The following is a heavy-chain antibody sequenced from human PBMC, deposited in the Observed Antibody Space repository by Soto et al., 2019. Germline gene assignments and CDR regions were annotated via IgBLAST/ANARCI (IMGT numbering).Heavy chain of an antibody. Sequence: QVQLVESGGGVVQPGRSLRLSCAASGFTFSSYGMHWVRQAPGKGLEWVAVISYDGSNKYYADSVKGRFTISRDNSKNRLYLKMNSLRAEDTGVYYCGKRGGGIYDFWSGYPLYYYYYMDVWGKGTTVTVSS. CDR3: GKRGGGIYDFWSGYPLYYYYYMDV. J-gene: IGHJ6*03. CDR2: ISYDGSNK. D-gene: IGHD3-3*01. V-gene: IGHV3-30*18. CDR1: GFTFSSYG.